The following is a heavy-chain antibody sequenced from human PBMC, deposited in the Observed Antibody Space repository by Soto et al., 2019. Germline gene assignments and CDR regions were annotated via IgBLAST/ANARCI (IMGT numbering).Heavy chain of an antibody. CDR3: ARDHNRVGGYKCFDA. Sequence: QVQLVESGGGVVQPGKSLRLSCVASGFTFTEHGMHWVRQAPGKGLEWVAVIFDDGINKYYADSVKGRFTISRDTSKSTLYLQMNSLRAEDTAVYYCARDHNRVGGYKCFDAWGQGTLVTVSS. D-gene: IGHD3-16*01. CDR2: IFDDGINK. J-gene: IGHJ5*02. V-gene: IGHV3-33*01. CDR1: GFTFTEHG.